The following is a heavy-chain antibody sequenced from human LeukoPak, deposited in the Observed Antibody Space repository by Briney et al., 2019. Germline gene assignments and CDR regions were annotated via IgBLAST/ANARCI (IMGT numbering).Heavy chain of an antibody. Sequence: MPSETLSLTCTVSVGSISSYYWSWIRQPARKGLEWIGRIYTYGSTNYSPSLKSRVTMSVDTSKNQFSLKLSSVTAADTAVYYCARVDCSSTSCYSYFDYWGQGTLVTVPS. J-gene: IGHJ4*02. CDR3: ARVDCSSTSCYSYFDY. CDR2: IYTYGST. V-gene: IGHV4-4*07. D-gene: IGHD2-2*02. CDR1: VGSISSYY.